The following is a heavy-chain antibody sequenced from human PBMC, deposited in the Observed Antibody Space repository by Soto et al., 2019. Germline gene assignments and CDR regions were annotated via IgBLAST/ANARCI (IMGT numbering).Heavy chain of an antibody. CDR3: AAPTSCSSTSCYVFAY. V-gene: IGHV1-69*02. CDR1: GGTFSSYT. CDR2: IIPILGIA. J-gene: IGHJ4*02. Sequence: ASVKVSCKASGGTFSSYTISWVRQAPGQGLEWMGRIIPILGIANYAQKFQGRVTITADKSTSTAYMELSSLRSEDTAVYYCAAPTSCSSTSCYVFAYWGQGTLVTVSS. D-gene: IGHD2-2*01.